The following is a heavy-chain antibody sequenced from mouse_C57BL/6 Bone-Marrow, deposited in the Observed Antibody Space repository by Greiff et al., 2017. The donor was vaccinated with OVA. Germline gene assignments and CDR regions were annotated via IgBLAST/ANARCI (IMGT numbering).Heavy chain of an antibody. CDR3: TALYWFAY. CDR1: GFTFSNYW. V-gene: IGHV6-3*01. Sequence: EVMLVESGGGLVQPGGSMKLSCVASGFTFSNYWMNWVRQSPEKGLEWVAQIRLKSDNYATHYAESVKGRFTISRDDSKSSVYLQMNNLRAEDTGIYYCTALYWFAYWGQGTLVTVSA. J-gene: IGHJ3*01. CDR2: IRLKSDNYAT. D-gene: IGHD6-1*01.